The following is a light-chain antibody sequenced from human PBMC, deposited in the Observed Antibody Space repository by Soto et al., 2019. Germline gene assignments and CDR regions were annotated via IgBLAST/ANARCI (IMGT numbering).Light chain of an antibody. CDR2: DVS. CDR3: SSYTTSNTRQIV. V-gene: IGLV2-14*03. CDR1: SSDVGGYNY. Sequence: QSVLTQPASVSGSPGQSINISCTGNSSDVGGYNYVSWYQHPPGKAPKLIIYDVSNRPSGVSNPFSGSKSGNTASLTISGLQPEDEADYYCSSYTTSNTRQIVFGTGTKVTVL. J-gene: IGLJ1*01.